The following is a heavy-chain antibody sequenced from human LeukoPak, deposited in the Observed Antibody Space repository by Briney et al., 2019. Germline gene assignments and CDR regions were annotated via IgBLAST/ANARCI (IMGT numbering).Heavy chain of an antibody. CDR1: GFTFSKNA. V-gene: IGHV3-23*01. CDR3: ARGVDVWGNYRQYYFDY. CDR2: ITSSGSAT. J-gene: IGHJ4*02. Sequence: GGSLRLSCAASGFTFSKNAMSWVRQAPGKGLEWVSSITSSGSATCYADSVKGRFTIFRDNSKNTLYLQMNGLRAEDTAVYYCARGVDVWGNYRQYYFDYWGQETLVTVSS. D-gene: IGHD3-16*02.